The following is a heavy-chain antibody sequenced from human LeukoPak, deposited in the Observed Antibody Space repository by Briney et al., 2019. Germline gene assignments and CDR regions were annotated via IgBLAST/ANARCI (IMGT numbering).Heavy chain of an antibody. CDR1: GYTFTGYF. D-gene: IGHD2-2*01. CDR3: ARARYCSSTSCYRLAEYFQH. Sequence: GASVKVSCKASGYTFTGYFIHWVRQAPGQGLEWMGWINPNSGGTYYAQNFQGRVTMTRDTSISTAYMELSRLRSDDTAVYYCARARYCSSTSCYRLAEYFQHWGQGTLVTVSS. J-gene: IGHJ1*01. V-gene: IGHV1-2*02. CDR2: INPNSGGT.